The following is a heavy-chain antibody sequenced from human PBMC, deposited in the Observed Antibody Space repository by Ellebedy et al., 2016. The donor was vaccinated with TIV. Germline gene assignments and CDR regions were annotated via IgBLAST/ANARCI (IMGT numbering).Heavy chain of an antibody. V-gene: IGHV3-7*01. CDR2: IKEDGSEK. CDR3: VRAVPNWFDP. J-gene: IGHJ5*02. Sequence: GESLKISCAASGFTFSSYWMSWVRRAPGKELEWVANIKEDGSEKNYVDSVKGRFTISRDNAKNSLYLQMNSLRADDTAVYYCVRAVPNWFDPWGQGTLVTVSS. CDR1: GFTFSSYW.